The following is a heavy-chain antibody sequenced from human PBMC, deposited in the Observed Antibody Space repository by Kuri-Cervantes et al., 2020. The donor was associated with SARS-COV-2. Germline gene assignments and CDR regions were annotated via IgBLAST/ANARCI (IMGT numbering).Heavy chain of an antibody. CDR2: IYYSGTT. D-gene: IGHD6-19*01. V-gene: IGHV4-39*07. J-gene: IGHJ5*02. Sequence: GSLRLSCSVSGGSISSSNYYWAWIRQPPGKGLEWIGSIYYSGTTYHNPSLKSRVTMSVDTSRNQFSLKLSSVTAADTAVYYCAREAAVAGTGNWFDPWGQGTLVTVSS. CDR1: GGSISSSNYY. CDR3: AREAAVAGTGNWFDP.